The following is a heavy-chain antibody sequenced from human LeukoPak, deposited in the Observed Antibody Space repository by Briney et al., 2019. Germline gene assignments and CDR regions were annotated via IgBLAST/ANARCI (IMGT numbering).Heavy chain of an antibody. V-gene: IGHV1-8*01. CDR1: GYTFTTYG. Sequence: ASVKVSCKASGYTFTTYGINWVRQAPGRGLEWMGWMNPNGINTGSAQKFQGRITMTMNASITTAYMELSSLRSEDTAVYYCARGRMSFVWGQGTLVTVSS. J-gene: IGHJ1*01. CDR2: MNPNGINT. D-gene: IGHD3/OR15-3a*01. CDR3: ARGRMSFV.